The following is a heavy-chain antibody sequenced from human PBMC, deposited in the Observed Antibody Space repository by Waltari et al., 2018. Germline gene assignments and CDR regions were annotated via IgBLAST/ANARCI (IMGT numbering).Heavy chain of an antibody. J-gene: IGHJ5*02. CDR3: ARHQYSGSYAGELRRFDP. Sequence: QLQLQESGPGLVKPSETLSLTCTVSGGSISSSSYYWGWIRQPPGKGLEWIGSIYYSASTYSNPSLKSRVTISVDTSKNQFSLKLSSVTAADTAVYYCARHQYSGSYAGELRRFDPWGQGTLVTVSS. V-gene: IGHV4-39*01. D-gene: IGHD1-26*01. CDR1: GGSISSSSYY. CDR2: IYYSAST.